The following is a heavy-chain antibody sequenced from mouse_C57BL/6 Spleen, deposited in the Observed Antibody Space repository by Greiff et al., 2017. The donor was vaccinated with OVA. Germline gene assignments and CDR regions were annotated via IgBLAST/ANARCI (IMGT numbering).Heavy chain of an antibody. CDR2: IYPGDGDT. CDR1: GYAFSSSW. V-gene: IGHV1-82*01. CDR3: AKDGYDGFDY. J-gene: IGHJ2*01. Sequence: VQLLESGPELVKPGASVKISCKASGYAFSSSWMHWVKQRPGKGLEWIGRIYPGDGDTNYNGKFKGKATLTADKSSSTAYMQLSSLTSEDSAVCSWAKDGYDGFDYWGQGTTLTVSS. D-gene: IGHD2-2*01.